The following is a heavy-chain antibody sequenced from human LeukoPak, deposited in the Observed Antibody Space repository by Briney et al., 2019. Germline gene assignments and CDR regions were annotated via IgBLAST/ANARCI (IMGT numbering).Heavy chain of an antibody. CDR3: ARGHFDY. Sequence: GGSLRLSCAASGFTFSSYAMSWVRQAPGKGLEWVSVIYSGGSTYYADSVKGRFTISRHNSKNTLYLQMNSLRAEDTAVYYCARGHFDYWGQGTLVTVSS. CDR1: GFTFSSYA. V-gene: IGHV3-53*04. CDR2: IYSGGST. J-gene: IGHJ4*02.